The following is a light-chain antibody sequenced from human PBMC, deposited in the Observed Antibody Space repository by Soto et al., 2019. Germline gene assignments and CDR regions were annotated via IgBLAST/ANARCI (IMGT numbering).Light chain of an antibody. V-gene: IGKV3-20*01. CDR3: HQYGASPRT. CDR2: GAS. Sequence: EIVLTQSPGTLSLSPGDRATLSCRASQSVSSSYLAWYQHKPGQAPRLLMYGASSRATGIPDRLSGSGSGTDFTLTISRLEPEDFAVYYCHQYGASPRTFGQGTKLESK. J-gene: IGKJ2*01. CDR1: QSVSSSY.